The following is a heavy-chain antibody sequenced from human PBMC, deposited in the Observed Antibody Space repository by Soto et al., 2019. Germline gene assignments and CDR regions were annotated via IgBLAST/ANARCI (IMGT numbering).Heavy chain of an antibody. CDR2: VSTNGGTS. V-gene: IGHV3-64D*06. Sequence: GGSLRLSCSASVFTFSIYAMHWVRQAPGKGLEYVSAVSTNGGTSYYADSVKGRFTISRDNSRNTLYLQMNSLRPEDTAVYYCVKDRAPRDGYKTQPGSWGLGTLVTVSS. CDR3: VKDRAPRDGYKTQPGS. D-gene: IGHD5-12*01. CDR1: VFTFSIYA. J-gene: IGHJ5*02.